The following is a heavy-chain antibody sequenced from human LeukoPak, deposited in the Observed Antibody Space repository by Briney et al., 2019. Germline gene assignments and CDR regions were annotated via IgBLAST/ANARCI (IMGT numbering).Heavy chain of an antibody. D-gene: IGHD6-13*01. CDR2: ISYSGST. Sequence: PSGTLSLTCAVSGGSISSSNWWSWVRQPPGKGLEWVGYISYSGSTNYNPSLKSRVTISLDTSKNQFSLKLNYVTAADTAVYYCARDFYSSSWSYYGMDVWGQGTTVTVSS. CDR3: ARDFYSSSWSYYGMDV. V-gene: IGHV4-4*02. J-gene: IGHJ6*02. CDR1: GGSISSSNW.